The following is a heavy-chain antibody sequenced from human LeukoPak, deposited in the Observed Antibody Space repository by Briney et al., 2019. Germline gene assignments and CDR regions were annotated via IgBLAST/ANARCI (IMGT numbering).Heavy chain of an antibody. Sequence: GRSLRLSCAASGFTFDDYAMHWVRQAPGKGLEWVSGISWNSGSIGYADSVKGRFTISRDNAKNSLYLQMNSLRAEDMALYYCARGDWESYFWDYWGLGTLVTVSS. J-gene: IGHJ4*02. V-gene: IGHV3-9*03. CDR2: ISWNSGSI. CDR1: GFTFDDYA. D-gene: IGHD3-16*01. CDR3: ARGDWESYFWDY.